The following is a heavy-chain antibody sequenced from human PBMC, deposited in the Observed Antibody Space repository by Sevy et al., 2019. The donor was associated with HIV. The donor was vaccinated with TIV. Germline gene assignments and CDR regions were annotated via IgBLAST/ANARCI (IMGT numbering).Heavy chain of an antibody. CDR3: AGDLPPSATTVPHFDC. D-gene: IGHD4-17*01. CDR2: ISNSGTTI. V-gene: IGHV3-48*03. Sequence: GGYLRLSCAASGFTFTSYEMNWVRQAPGKGLEWLSYISNSGTTIYYSDSVKGRFTISRDNARNSLYLQMSILRAEDAAVYYCAGDLPPSATTVPHFDCWGQGTLVTVSS. J-gene: IGHJ4*02. CDR1: GFTFTSYE.